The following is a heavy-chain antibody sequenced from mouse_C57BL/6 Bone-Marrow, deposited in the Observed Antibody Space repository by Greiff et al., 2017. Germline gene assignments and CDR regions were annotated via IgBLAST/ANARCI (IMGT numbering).Heavy chain of an antibody. CDR3: ARRYFDY. V-gene: IGHV1-69*01. CDR1: GYTFTSYW. J-gene: IGHJ2*01. Sequence: QVQLQQPGAELVMPGASVKLSCKASGYTFTSYWMHWVKQRPGQGLEWIGEIDPSDSYTNYNQKFKGKATLTVDTSSSTAYMQLSSLTSEDSAVYYCARRYFDYWGQGTTLTVSS. CDR2: IDPSDSYT.